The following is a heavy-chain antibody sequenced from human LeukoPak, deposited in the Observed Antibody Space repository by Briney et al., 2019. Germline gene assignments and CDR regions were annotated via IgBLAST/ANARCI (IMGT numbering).Heavy chain of an antibody. J-gene: IGHJ4*02. CDR3: ARDFGDYFDY. V-gene: IGHV2-5*02. Sequence: SGPTLVNPTQTLTLTCAFSGFSLTTSGVGVGWVRQPPGEALEWLTLIYWDDDKRYSPSLKIRLTITKDTSKNQVVLTMTNMDPVDTATYYCARDFGDYFDYWGQGTLVTVSS. CDR1: GFSLTTSGVG. CDR2: IYWDDDK. D-gene: IGHD4/OR15-4a*01.